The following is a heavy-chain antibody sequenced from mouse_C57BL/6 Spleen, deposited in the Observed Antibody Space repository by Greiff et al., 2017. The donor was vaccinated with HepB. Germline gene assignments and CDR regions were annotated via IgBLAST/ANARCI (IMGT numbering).Heavy chain of an antibody. CDR1: GYAFSSSW. Sequence: QVQLQQSGPELVKPGASVKISCKASGYAFSSSWMNWVKQRPGKGLEWIGRIYPGDGDTNYNGKFKGKATLTADKSSSTAYMQLSSLTSEDSAVYFCARYGTTVVARAMDYWGQGTSVTVSS. CDR2: IYPGDGDT. V-gene: IGHV1-82*01. J-gene: IGHJ4*01. CDR3: ARYGTTVVARAMDY. D-gene: IGHD1-1*01.